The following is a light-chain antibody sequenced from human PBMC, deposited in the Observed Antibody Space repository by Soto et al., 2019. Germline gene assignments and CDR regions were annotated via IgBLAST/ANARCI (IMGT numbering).Light chain of an antibody. V-gene: IGKV1-17*02. CDR1: QSISSY. Sequence: DIQMTQPPYSLYASVGDRVTITCRASQSISSYLNWYQQKPGKAPKLLIYAASSLQSRVPSRFSGSGSGTEFSLTISNLQPEDFATYYCQHLNSYPLTFGGGTKVDIK. J-gene: IGKJ4*01. CDR2: AAS. CDR3: QHLNSYPLT.